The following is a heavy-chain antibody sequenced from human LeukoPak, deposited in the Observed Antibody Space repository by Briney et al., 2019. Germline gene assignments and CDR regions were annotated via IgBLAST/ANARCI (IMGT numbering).Heavy chain of an antibody. CDR3: ARALQENYVRGSFRPLRRYFDC. Sequence: SETLSLTCAVYGGSFSGYFWEWIRQPPGKGLEWIGEINHSGTSNSNPSLKTRATISVDTSKNQFSLKLRSVTAADTAVYYCARALQENYVRGSFRPLRRYFDCWGRGTLVAVSS. CDR2: INHSGTS. CDR1: GGSFSGYF. J-gene: IGHJ2*01. D-gene: IGHD3-16*02. V-gene: IGHV4-34*01.